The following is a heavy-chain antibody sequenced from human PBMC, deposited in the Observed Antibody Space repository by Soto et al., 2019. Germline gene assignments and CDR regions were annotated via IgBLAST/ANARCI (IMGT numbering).Heavy chain of an antibody. CDR2: ISAYNGNT. Sequence: GASVKVSCKASGYTFTSYGISWVRQAPGQGLEWMGWISAYNGNTNYAQKLQGRVTMTTDTSTSTAYMELRSLRSDDTAVYYCARVEGVTIFGVVYYYYYMDVWGKGTTVTVSS. CDR1: GYTFTSYG. V-gene: IGHV1-18*01. CDR3: ARVEGVTIFGVVYYYYYMDV. J-gene: IGHJ6*03. D-gene: IGHD3-3*01.